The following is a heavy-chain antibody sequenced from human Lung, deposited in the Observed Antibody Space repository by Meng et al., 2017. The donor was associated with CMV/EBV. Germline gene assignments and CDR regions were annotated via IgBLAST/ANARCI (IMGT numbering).Heavy chain of an antibody. V-gene: IGHV3-23*01. CDR1: GFTFSSYA. Sequence: GESXKISXAASGFTFSSYAMSWVRQAPGKGLEWVSAISGSGGSTYYADSVKGRFTISRDNSKNTLYLQMNSLRAEDTAVYYCAKDRGGSGSYYGDYWGQGTLVTVSS. J-gene: IGHJ4*02. D-gene: IGHD1-26*01. CDR3: AKDRGGSGSYYGDY. CDR2: ISGSGGST.